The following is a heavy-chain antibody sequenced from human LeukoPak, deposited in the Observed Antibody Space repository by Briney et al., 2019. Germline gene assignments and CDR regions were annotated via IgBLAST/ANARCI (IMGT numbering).Heavy chain of an antibody. CDR3: ARVLGEMATTGYFDY. V-gene: IGHV4-59*01. Sequence: ASETLSLTCTVSGGSISSYYWSWIRQPPGKGLEWIGYIYYSGSTNYNPSLKSRVTISVDTSKNQFSLKLSSVTAADTAVYYCARVLGEMATTGYFDYWGQGTLVTVSS. D-gene: IGHD5-24*01. J-gene: IGHJ4*02. CDR1: GGSISSYY. CDR2: IYYSGST.